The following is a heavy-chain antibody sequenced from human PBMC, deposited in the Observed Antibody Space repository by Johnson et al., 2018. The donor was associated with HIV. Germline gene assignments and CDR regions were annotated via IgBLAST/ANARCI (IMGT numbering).Heavy chain of an antibody. CDR1: GFTFSNYG. CDR2: TWYDGSNK. J-gene: IGHJ3*02. V-gene: IGHV3-33*06. D-gene: IGHD6-6*01. CDR3: AKERQLVRAFDI. Sequence: VQLVESGGGVVQPGRSLRLSCAASGFTFSNYGMHWVRQAPGPGLEWVAVTWYDGSNKYYADSVKGRFTISRDNSKNTLYLQMNSLRVEDTAVYYGAKERQLVRAFDIWGQGTMVNVSS.